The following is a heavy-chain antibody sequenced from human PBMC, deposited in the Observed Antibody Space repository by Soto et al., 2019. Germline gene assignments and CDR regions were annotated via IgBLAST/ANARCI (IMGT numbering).Heavy chain of an antibody. CDR1: GFTFSSYS. J-gene: IGHJ6*02. Sequence: EVQLVESGGGLVQPGGSLRLSCAASGFTFSSYSMNWVRQAQGKGLEWVSDISSSSSTIYYADSVKGRFTISRDNAKNSLYLQMNTRDAENTAVYYCARADHGGNSGAAWSYYYYYGMDVWGQGTTVTVSS. CDR2: ISSSSSTI. V-gene: IGHV3-48*01. CDR3: ARADHGGNSGAAWSYYYYYGMDV. D-gene: IGHD4-17*01.